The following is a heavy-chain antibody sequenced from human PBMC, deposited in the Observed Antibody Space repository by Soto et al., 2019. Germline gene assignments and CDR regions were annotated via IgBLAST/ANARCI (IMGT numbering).Heavy chain of an antibody. D-gene: IGHD2-15*01. CDR1: GYSFTSYW. V-gene: IGHV5-51*01. Sequence: EVQLVQSGAEVKKPGESLKISCKGSGYSFTSYWIGWVRQMPGKGLEWMGIIYPGDSDTRYSPSFQGQVTISADKSISTAYLQGSSLKASDTAMYYCARQNTYCSFYYYAMDVWGQGTTVTVCS. J-gene: IGHJ6*02. CDR2: IYPGDSDT. CDR3: ARQNTYCSFYYYAMDV.